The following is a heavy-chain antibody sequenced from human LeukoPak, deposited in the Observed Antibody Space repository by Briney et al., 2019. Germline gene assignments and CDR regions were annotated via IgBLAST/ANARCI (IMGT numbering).Heavy chain of an antibody. D-gene: IGHD3-16*01. CDR3: ALSYVTDAFDI. Sequence: SETLSLTCTVSGGSISSGDYYCSWIRQPPGKGLEWIGFIYYSWSTYYNPSLKRRVTISVDTSKNQCSLKLSSVTAANTAVYYCALSYVTDAFDIWGQGTMVTVSS. CDR2: IYYSWST. V-gene: IGHV4-30-4*01. CDR1: GGSISSGDYY. J-gene: IGHJ3*02.